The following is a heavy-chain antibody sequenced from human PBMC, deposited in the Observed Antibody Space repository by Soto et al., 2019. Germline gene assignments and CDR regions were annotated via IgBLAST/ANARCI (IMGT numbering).Heavy chain of an antibody. J-gene: IGHJ6*02. Sequence: GGSLRLSCAASGFPFDDYTMHWVRQAPGKGLEWVSLISWDGGSTYYADSVKGRFTISRDNSKNSLYLQMNSLRTEDTALYYCAKDSSGWYGDDYGMDVWGQGTTVTVSS. CDR3: AKDSSGWYGDDYGMDV. CDR1: GFPFDDYT. CDR2: ISWDGGST. V-gene: IGHV3-43*01. D-gene: IGHD6-19*01.